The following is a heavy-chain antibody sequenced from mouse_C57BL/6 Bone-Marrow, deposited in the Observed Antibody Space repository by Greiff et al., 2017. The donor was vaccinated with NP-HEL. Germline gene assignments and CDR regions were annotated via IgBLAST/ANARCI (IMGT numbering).Heavy chain of an antibody. CDR2: INPNNGGT. Sequence: VQLQQSGPELVKPGASVKISCKASGYTFTDYYMNWVKQSHGKSLEWIGDINPNNGGTSYNQKFKGKATLTVDKSSSTAYMELRSLTSEDSAVYYCARSSFTTVSFDYWGQGTTLTVSS. V-gene: IGHV1-26*01. CDR3: ARSSFTTVSFDY. D-gene: IGHD1-1*01. CDR1: GYTFTDYY. J-gene: IGHJ2*01.